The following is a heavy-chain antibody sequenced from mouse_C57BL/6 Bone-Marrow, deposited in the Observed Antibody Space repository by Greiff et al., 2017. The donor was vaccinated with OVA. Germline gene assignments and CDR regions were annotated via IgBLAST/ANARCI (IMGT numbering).Heavy chain of an antibody. D-gene: IGHD3-2*02. V-gene: IGHV14-2*01. CDR1: GFNIKDYY. Sequence: VQLQQSGAELVKPGASVKLSCTASGFNIKDYYMHWVKQRTEQGLEWIGRIDPEDGETKYASKFPGKVTITADTSSNTAYLQLSSLTSEDTAVYYCARRDSSDYVNYAMDYWGQGTSVTVSS. CDR2: IDPEDGET. CDR3: ARRDSSDYVNYAMDY. J-gene: IGHJ4*01.